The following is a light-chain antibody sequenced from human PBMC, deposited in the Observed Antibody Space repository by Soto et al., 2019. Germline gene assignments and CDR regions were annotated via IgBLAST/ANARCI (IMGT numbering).Light chain of an antibody. Sequence: QSALTQPPSASGSPGQSATISCTGTSSDVGGYNYVSWYQQHPGKAPKLMIYEVTKRPSGVPDRFSGSKSGNTASLTVSGLQAEDEADYYCSSYAGSNKYWVFFGWTKLTVL. V-gene: IGLV2-8*01. CDR1: SSDVGGYNY. J-gene: IGLJ3*02. CDR3: SSYAGSNKYWV. CDR2: EVT.